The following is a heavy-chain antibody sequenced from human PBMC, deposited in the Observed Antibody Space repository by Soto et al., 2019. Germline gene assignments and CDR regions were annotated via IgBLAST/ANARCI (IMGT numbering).Heavy chain of an antibody. CDR3: EKDSRRGRNWNYYPGRQFGY. J-gene: IGHJ4*02. CDR2: ISGSGGST. Sequence: PSETLSLTGAVYGGSFSGYDCSWIRQPPWKGLECVSAISGSGGSTYYADSVKGRFTISRDNSKNTLYLQMKSLRAEDTAVYYCEKDSRRGRNWNYYPGRQFGYLGQGTLVTLSS. D-gene: IGHD1-7*01. V-gene: IGHV3-23*01. CDR1: GGSFSGYD.